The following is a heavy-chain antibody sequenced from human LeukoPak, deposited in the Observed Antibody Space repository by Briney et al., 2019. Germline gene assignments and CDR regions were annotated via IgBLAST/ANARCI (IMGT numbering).Heavy chain of an antibody. V-gene: IGHV3-23*01. D-gene: IGHD3-22*01. Sequence: GGSLRLSCAASGFTFSAYAMPWVRHAPGKGLEGVSSMSGRDDKTYYTDSAKGSFTISRDNSRNTVYLQMSSLRAEDTALYYCARVAYDSYGHYYHDYFDYWGQGTLVTVSS. CDR1: GFTFSAYA. CDR2: MSGRDDKT. CDR3: ARVAYDSYGHYYHDYFDY. J-gene: IGHJ4*02.